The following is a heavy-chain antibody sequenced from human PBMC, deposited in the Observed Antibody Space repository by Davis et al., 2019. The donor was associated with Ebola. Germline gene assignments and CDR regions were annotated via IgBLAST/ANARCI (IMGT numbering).Heavy chain of an antibody. CDR3: ARRSAVAGPDVNWFDP. V-gene: IGHV5-51*01. CDR1: GYSFTTFW. CDR2: IYPGDSDT. J-gene: IGHJ5*02. D-gene: IGHD6-19*01. Sequence: GESLKISCRGSGYSFTTFWIGWVRQKPGKGLEWMGVIYPGDSDTRYNPSFRGQVTISADKSISTAYLYWSSLKASDTAMYYCARRSAVAGPDVNWFDPWGQGTLVTVSS.